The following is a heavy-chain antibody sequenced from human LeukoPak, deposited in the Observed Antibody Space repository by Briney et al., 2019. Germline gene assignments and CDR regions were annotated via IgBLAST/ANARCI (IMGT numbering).Heavy chain of an antibody. V-gene: IGHV3-21*01. J-gene: IGHJ5*02. Sequence: GGSLRLSCAASGFTFSSYSMNWVRQAPGKGLEWVSSISSSSSYIYYADSVKGRFTISRDKAKNSLYLQMNSLRAEDTAVYYCAQGGGYCSGGSCYVWFDPWGQGTLVTVSS. CDR1: GFTFSSYS. CDR2: ISSSSSYI. CDR3: AQGGGYCSGGSCYVWFDP. D-gene: IGHD2-15*01.